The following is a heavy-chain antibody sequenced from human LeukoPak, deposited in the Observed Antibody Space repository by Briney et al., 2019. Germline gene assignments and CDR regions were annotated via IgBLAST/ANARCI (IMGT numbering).Heavy chain of an antibody. CDR1: GFTFSTFT. V-gene: IGHV3-48*01. CDR3: ARDRGGDYGDLFDY. Sequence: GGSLRLSCTASGFTFSTFTMNWVRQAPGKGLEWVSYISSSSSTVYYADSVTGRFTISRDNAKNSLYLQMNSLRAEDTAVYYCARDRGGDYGDLFDYWDQGTLVTVSS. D-gene: IGHD4-17*01. CDR2: ISSSSSTV. J-gene: IGHJ4*02.